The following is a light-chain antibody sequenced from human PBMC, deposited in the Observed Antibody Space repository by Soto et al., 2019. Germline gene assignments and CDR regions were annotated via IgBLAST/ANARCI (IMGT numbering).Light chain of an antibody. CDR3: QQSYSTPFT. J-gene: IGKJ3*01. Sequence: DIQMTQSPSSLSASVGDRVTITCRASQSISNYLNWYQQKPGKAPKLLIYAASTLQSGVSSRFSGSGSGTDFTLTISSLQIEDFATYYWQQSYSTPFTFGPGTKVDVK. CDR2: AAS. V-gene: IGKV1-39*01. CDR1: QSISNY.